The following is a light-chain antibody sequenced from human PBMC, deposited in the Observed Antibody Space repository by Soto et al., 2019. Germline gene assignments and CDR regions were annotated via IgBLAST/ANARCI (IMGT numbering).Light chain of an antibody. CDR1: QSVSSSY. CDR3: QQYGSSQGWT. J-gene: IGKJ1*01. CDR2: GAS. Sequence: EIVLTQSPCTLSLSPGERATLSCRASQSVSSSYLACYQQKPGQAPRLLIYGASSRATGIPDRFSGSGSGTDFTLTISRLEPEDFAVYYCQQYGSSQGWTFGQGTKVDI. V-gene: IGKV3-20*01.